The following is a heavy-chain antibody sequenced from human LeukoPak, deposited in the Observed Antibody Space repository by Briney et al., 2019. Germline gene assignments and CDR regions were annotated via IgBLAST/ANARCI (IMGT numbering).Heavy chain of an antibody. J-gene: IGHJ4*02. CDR1: GFTVSGHY. CDR3: ARGAPSGEIMVAATRPIGY. V-gene: IGHV3-66*01. Sequence: GGSLRLSCAASGFTVSGHYMNWVRQAPGKGLEWVSVIHTDGSTYYADSVKGRFTISRDNAKNSLYLRMNSLRAEDTAVYYCARGAPSGEIMVAATRPIGYWGQGTLVTVSS. D-gene: IGHD2-15*01. CDR2: IHTDGST.